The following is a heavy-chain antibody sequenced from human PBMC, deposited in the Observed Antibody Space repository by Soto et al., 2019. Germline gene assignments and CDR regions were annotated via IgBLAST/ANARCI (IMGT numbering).Heavy chain of an antibody. V-gene: IGHV1-69*01. CDR2: IFPNVGTA. D-gene: IGHD6-19*01. Sequence: QVHLEQSGAEMKKPGTSVKISCKASGGSFSTNEIDWVRQAPGQGLEWMGRIFPNVGTADDAQKFQGRLTIVADQSTSTGFMELSRLSPADTAVYFCARALYSSRWGTFDNWGQGTQVAVSS. J-gene: IGHJ4*02. CDR1: GGSFSTNE. CDR3: ARALYSSRWGTFDN.